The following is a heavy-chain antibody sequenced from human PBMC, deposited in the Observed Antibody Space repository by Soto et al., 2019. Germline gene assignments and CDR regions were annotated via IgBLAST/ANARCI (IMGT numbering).Heavy chain of an antibody. CDR3: AASCVGCGGFNYYGMGV. V-gene: IGHV4-31*03. CDR1: GGSISSGGYY. CDR2: IYYSGTT. D-gene: IGHD2-21*01. Sequence: QVQLQESGPGLVKPSQTLSLTCTVSGGSISSGGYYWNWIRQHPGKGLEWIGYIYYSGTTYYNPSLKSRVTISVDTSKNQFSLKLSSVTAADTAVYYCAASCVGCGGFNYYGMGVWGQGTTVTVSS. J-gene: IGHJ6*02.